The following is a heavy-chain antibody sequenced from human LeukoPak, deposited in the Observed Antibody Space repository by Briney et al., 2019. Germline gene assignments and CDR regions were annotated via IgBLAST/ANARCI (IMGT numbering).Heavy chain of an antibody. Sequence: ASVKVSCKASGYTFTSYDINWVRQATGQGLEWMGWMNPNSGNTGYAQKFQGRVTMTRNTSISTAYMELSSLRSEDTAVYYCARGPYGSGSYCFDYWGQGTLVTVSS. J-gene: IGHJ4*02. CDR3: ARGPYGSGSYCFDY. V-gene: IGHV1-8*01. CDR2: MNPNSGNT. CDR1: GYTFTSYD. D-gene: IGHD3-10*01.